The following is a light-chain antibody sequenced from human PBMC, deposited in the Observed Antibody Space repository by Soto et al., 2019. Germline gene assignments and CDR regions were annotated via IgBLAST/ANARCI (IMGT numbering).Light chain of an antibody. J-gene: IGLJ2*01. V-gene: IGLV2-14*01. CDR2: DVV. CDR1: SSDVGGFNS. CDR3: SSYTSSTARI. Sequence: QSALTQPASVSGSPGQSITIPCTGTSSDVGGFNSVSWYQQHPGKAPKLMIYDVVNRPSGVSNRFSGSKSGNTASLTISGLRAEDEATHYCSSYTSSTARIFGGGTKLTVL.